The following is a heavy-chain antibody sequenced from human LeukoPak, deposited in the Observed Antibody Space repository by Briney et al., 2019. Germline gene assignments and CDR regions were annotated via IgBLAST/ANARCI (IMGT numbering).Heavy chain of an antibody. D-gene: IGHD2-2*01. CDR3: AKRYCSSTSCYVPGYFDY. V-gene: IGHV3-23*01. Sequence: PGGSLRLSCAASGFTFSSYAMSWVRQAPGKGLEWVSAISGSGADTYYADSVKGRFTISRGNSKNTLYLQMNSLRAEDTALYYCAKRYCSSTSCYVPGYFDYWGQGTLVTVSS. CDR1: GFTFSSYA. J-gene: IGHJ4*02. CDR2: ISGSGADT.